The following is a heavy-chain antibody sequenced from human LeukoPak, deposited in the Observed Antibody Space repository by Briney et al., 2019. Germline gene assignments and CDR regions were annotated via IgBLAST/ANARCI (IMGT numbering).Heavy chain of an antibody. V-gene: IGHV1-58*02. CDR2: IVVGSGNT. D-gene: IGHD3-10*01. Sequence: GASVKVSCKASGFTFTSSAMQWVRQARGQRLEWIGWIVVGSGNTNYAQKFQERVTITRDMSTSTAYMELSSLRSEDTAVYYCAAATVYGSGSYSRLDPWGQGTLVTVSS. J-gene: IGHJ5*02. CDR1: GFTFTSSA. CDR3: AAATVYGSGSYSRLDP.